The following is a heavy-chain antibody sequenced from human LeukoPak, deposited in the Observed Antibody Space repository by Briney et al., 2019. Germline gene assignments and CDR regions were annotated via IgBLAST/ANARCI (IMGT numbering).Heavy chain of an antibody. CDR3: ARDSHTAMVIGYYYYMDV. Sequence: ASVKVSCKASGYTFTSYGISWVRQAPGQGLEWMGWMNPNSGNTGYAQKFQGRVTITRNTSISTAYMELSSLRSDDTAVYYCARDSHTAMVIGYYYYMDVWGKGTTVTISS. CDR1: GYTFTSYG. D-gene: IGHD5-18*01. V-gene: IGHV1-8*03. J-gene: IGHJ6*03. CDR2: MNPNSGNT.